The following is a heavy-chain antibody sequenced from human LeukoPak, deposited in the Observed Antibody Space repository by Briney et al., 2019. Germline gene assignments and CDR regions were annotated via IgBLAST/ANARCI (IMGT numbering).Heavy chain of an antibody. D-gene: IGHD2-8*01. J-gene: IGHJ4*02. CDR2: ISAYNGNT. Sequence: ASVKVSCKASGYTFTSYGISWVRQAPGQGLEWMGWISAYNGNTNYAQKLQGRVTMTTDTSTSTAYMELRSLRSDDTAVYYCARDLVVLMVYAIPGGYWGQGTLVTVSS. CDR1: GYTFTSYG. CDR3: ARDLVVLMVYAIPGGY. V-gene: IGHV1-18*01.